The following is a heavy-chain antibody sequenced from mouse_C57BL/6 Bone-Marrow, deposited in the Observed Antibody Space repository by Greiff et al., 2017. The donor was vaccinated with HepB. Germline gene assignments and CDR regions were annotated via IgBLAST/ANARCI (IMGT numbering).Heavy chain of an antibody. J-gene: IGHJ4*01. CDR1: GYAFSSSW. CDR2: IYPGDGDT. V-gene: IGHV1-82*01. Sequence: QVQLKESGPELVKPGASMKISCKASGYAFSSSWMNWVKQRPGKGLEWIGRIYPGDGDTNYNGKFKGKATLTADKSSSTAYMQLSSLTSEDSAVYFCARWRGAMDYWGQGTSVTVSS. CDR3: ARWRGAMDY.